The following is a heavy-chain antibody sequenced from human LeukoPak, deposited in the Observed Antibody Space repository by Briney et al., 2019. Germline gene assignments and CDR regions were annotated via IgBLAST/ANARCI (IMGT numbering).Heavy chain of an antibody. Sequence: SETLSLTCTVSDFSIKFSDNYWGWIRQPPGKGLEWIGSLFYSGNAYYDPSLKSPLKSRVTISVDTSKNQLSLKLNSVTAADTAIYYCARLRSWSPDYFDYWGQGTLVTVSS. D-gene: IGHD1-26*01. CDR1: DFSIKFSDNY. J-gene: IGHJ4*02. CDR3: ARLRSWSPDYFDY. V-gene: IGHV4-39*07. CDR2: LFYSGNA.